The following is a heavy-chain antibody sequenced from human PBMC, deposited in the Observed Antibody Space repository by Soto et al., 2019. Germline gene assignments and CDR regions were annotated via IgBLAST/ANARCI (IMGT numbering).Heavy chain of an antibody. J-gene: IGHJ5*02. CDR3: ARHPSDFWFDP. V-gene: IGHV4-39*01. D-gene: IGHD2-21*02. Sequence: QLQLQEWGPGLVKPSETLSLTCSVSGGSISSSSYFWGWIRQPPGKGLEWIGSIYDSGSTYYNPSLRNRISVYVDTSKHHFSLKLSSVTAADTAVYYCARHPSDFWFDPWGQGTLVTVSS. CDR2: IYDSGST. CDR1: GGSISSSSYF.